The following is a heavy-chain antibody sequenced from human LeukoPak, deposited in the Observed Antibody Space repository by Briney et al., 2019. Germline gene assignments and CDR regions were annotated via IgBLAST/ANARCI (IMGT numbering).Heavy chain of an antibody. V-gene: IGHV2-5*01. CDR1: GFSLTTSGVS. J-gene: IGHJ4*02. D-gene: IGHD2-8*01. CDR3: ARSPQWALAFDY. Sequence: SGPTLANPTQTLTLTCTFSGFSLTTSGVSVGWIRQPPGKPLEWLALIYWNDDERYRPSLKSRLTITKDTSKNQVVLTMTNMDPVDTATYYCARSPQWALAFDYWGQGTLVTVSS. CDR2: IYWNDDE.